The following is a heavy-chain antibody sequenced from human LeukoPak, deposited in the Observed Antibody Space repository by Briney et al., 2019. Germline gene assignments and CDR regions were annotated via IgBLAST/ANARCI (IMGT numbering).Heavy chain of an antibody. Sequence: GGSLRLSCAASGFTFNSYSMSWVRQAPGKGLEWVSAVVGDARTFYTDSVKGRFTISRDNSKNTLYLQMNSLRAEDTAIYYCAKANTHWELYDYWGQGTLVTVSS. CDR2: VVGDART. D-gene: IGHD4-23*01. CDR1: GFTFNSYS. V-gene: IGHV3-23*01. J-gene: IGHJ4*02. CDR3: AKANTHWELYDY.